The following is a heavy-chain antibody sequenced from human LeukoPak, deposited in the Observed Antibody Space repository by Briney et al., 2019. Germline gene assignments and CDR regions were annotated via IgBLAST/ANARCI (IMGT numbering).Heavy chain of an antibody. Sequence: ASVKVSCKASGYTFTSYYMHWVRQAPGQGLEWMGIINPSGGSTSYAQKFQGRVTMTRDASTSTVYMELSSLRSEDTAVYYCARDPLGYCSGGNCYHFDYWGQGALVTVSS. CDR1: GYTFTSYY. CDR2: INPSGGST. D-gene: IGHD2-15*01. CDR3: ARDPLGYCSGGNCYHFDY. J-gene: IGHJ4*02. V-gene: IGHV1-46*01.